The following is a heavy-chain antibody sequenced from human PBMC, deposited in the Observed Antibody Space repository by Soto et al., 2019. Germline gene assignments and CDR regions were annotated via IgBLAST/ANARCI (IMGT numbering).Heavy chain of an antibody. CDR3: ASGGAWGLGSSSYYFDY. V-gene: IGHV3-53*01. J-gene: IGHJ4*02. D-gene: IGHD6-6*01. Sequence: GGSLRLSCAASGFTVSSNYMSWVRQAPGKGLEWVSVIYSGGSTYYADSVKGRFTISRDNSKNTLYLQMNSLRAEDTAVYYCASGGAWGLGSSSYYFDYWGQGTLVTVSS. CDR1: GFTVSSNY. CDR2: IYSGGST.